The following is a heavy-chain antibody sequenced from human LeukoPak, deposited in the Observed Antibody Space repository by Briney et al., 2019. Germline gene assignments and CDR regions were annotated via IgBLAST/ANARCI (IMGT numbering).Heavy chain of an antibody. CDR3: ARLGKSILTGSLIAWFDP. D-gene: IGHD3-9*01. CDR2: IYPGDSDT. V-gene: IGHV5-51*01. J-gene: IGHJ5*02. Sequence: GESLKICGKGSGYSFTKSWIGWARQMPGKGPGWMGVIYPGDSDTRYSPSFQGQVTISADKSISTAYLQWRSLKASDTAMYYCARLGKSILTGSLIAWFDPWGQGTLVTVSS. CDR1: GYSFTKSW.